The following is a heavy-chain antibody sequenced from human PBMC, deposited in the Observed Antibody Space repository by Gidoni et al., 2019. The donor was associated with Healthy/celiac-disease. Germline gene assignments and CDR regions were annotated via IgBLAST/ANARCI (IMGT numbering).Heavy chain of an antibody. CDR1: GGTFSSYA. J-gene: IGHJ4*02. V-gene: IGHV1-69*04. CDR2: IIPIRGIA. D-gene: IGHD5-18*01. Sequence: QVQLVQSGAEVKKPGSAVKVSCKAAGGTFSSYAISWVLQATGQGLEWMGRIIPIRGIANYAQKFQGRVTITADKSTSTAYMALSSLRSEDTAVYYCARRGYSYVSDYWGQGTLVTVSS. CDR3: ARRGYSYVSDY.